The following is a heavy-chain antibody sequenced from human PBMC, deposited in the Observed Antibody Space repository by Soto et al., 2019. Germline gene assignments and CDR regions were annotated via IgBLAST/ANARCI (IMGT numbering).Heavy chain of an antibody. CDR2: INPNSGGT. V-gene: IGHV1-2*02. CDR3: ARVFDP. J-gene: IGHJ5*02. CDR1: GYTFTDYN. Sequence: QVQLVQSGAEVKKPGASVKVSCKASGYTFTDYNMHWVRQAPGQGLEWMGWINPNSGGTNYVQEFQRRVTMTRDTSISTSYMELSRLRSDDTAVYYCARVFDPWGQGTMVTVSS.